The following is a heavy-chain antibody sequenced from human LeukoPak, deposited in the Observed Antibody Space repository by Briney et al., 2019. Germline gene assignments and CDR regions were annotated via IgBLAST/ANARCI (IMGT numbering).Heavy chain of an antibody. J-gene: IGHJ3*02. CDR2: INPNSGGT. Sequence: ASVKVSCKASGYTFTGYYMHWVRQAPGQGLEWMGWINPNSGGTNYAQKFQGRVTMTRDTSISTAYMELSRLRSDDTAVYYRARAVTVTTQGPRDAFDIWGQGTMVTVSS. CDR3: ARAVTVTTQGPRDAFDI. D-gene: IGHD4-17*01. V-gene: IGHV1-2*02. CDR1: GYTFTGYY.